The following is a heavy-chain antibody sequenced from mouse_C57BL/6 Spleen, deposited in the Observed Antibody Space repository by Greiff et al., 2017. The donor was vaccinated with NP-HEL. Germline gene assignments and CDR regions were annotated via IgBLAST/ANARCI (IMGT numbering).Heavy chain of an antibody. Sequence: LEESGAELVRPGTSVKVSCKASGYAFTNYLIEWVKQRPGQGLEWIGVINPGSGGTNYNEKFKGKATLTADKSSSTAYMQLSSLTSEDSAVYFCARSTMVRDYAMDYWGQGTSVTVSS. CDR3: ARSTMVRDYAMDY. V-gene: IGHV1-54*01. D-gene: IGHD2-1*01. CDR2: INPGSGGT. J-gene: IGHJ4*01. CDR1: GYAFTNYL.